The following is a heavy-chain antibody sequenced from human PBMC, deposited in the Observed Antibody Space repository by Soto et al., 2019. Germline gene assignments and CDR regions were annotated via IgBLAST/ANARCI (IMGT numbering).Heavy chain of an antibody. CDR3: ARSDRGYSYVVYGMDV. V-gene: IGHV3-23*01. J-gene: IGHJ6*02. CDR2: ISGSGGST. D-gene: IGHD5-18*01. Sequence: GGSLRLSCAASGFTFSSYAMSWVRQAPGKGLEWVSAISGSGGSTYYADSVKGRFTISRGNSKNTLYLQMNSLRAEDTAVYYCARSDRGYSYVVYGMDVWGQGTTVTVSS. CDR1: GFTFSSYA.